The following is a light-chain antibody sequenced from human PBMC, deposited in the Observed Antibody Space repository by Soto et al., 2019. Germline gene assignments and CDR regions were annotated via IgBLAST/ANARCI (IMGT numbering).Light chain of an antibody. CDR3: QRYNTYPLT. V-gene: IGKV1-5*03. CDR2: KAS. J-gene: IGKJ4*01. CDR1: QNIDAW. Sequence: IQMTQSPSTLSAAVGDRVKITCRASQNIDAWLAWYQQKPGKAPKVLIYKASSLESGVPSRFSGSGSGTEFTLTISSLQPDDSATYYCQRYNTYPLTFGGGTKVDIK.